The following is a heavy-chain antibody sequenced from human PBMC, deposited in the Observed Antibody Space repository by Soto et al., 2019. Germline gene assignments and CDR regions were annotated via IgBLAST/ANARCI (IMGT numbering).Heavy chain of an antibody. Sequence: QVQLQESGPGLVKPSGTLSLTCAVSGGSISSSNWWSWVRQPPGKGLEWIGEIYHSGSTNYNPSLKSRVTISVDKSKNQFSLKLSSVTAADTAVYYCARDTRPGSTYYYGSGSYNWFDPWGQGTLVTVSS. D-gene: IGHD3-10*01. J-gene: IGHJ5*02. CDR3: ARDTRPGSTYYYGSGSYNWFDP. CDR1: GGSISSSNW. V-gene: IGHV4-4*02. CDR2: IYHSGST.